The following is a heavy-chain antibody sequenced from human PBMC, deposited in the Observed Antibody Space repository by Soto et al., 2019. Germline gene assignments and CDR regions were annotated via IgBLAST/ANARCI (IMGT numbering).Heavy chain of an antibody. V-gene: IGHV2-5*02. CDR2: IYWDDDK. J-gene: IGHJ4*02. D-gene: IGHD3-10*01. Sequence: SGPTLVNPTQTLTLTCTFSGFSLSTSGVGVGWIRQPPGKALEWLALIYWDDDKRYSPSLESRLTITKDTSKNQVVLTMTNVNPVYTATYYCAHFRGGPFDYWGQGIPVTVSS. CDR1: GFSLSTSGVG. CDR3: AHFRGGPFDY.